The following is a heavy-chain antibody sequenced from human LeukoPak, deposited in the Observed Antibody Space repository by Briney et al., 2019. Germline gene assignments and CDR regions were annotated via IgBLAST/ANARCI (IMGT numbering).Heavy chain of an antibody. CDR3: ARGLKYCIGGSCYSRNFDY. D-gene: IGHD2-15*01. Sequence: ASVKVSCKASGYTFTGYFTYWVRQAPGQGLEWMGRINPSTGATDYAQKFQGRVTVTRDTSISTAYMDLTRLTSDDTAVYYCARGLKYCIGGSCYSRNFDYWGQGTLVTVSS. CDR1: GYTFTGYF. V-gene: IGHV1-2*06. J-gene: IGHJ4*02. CDR2: INPSTGAT.